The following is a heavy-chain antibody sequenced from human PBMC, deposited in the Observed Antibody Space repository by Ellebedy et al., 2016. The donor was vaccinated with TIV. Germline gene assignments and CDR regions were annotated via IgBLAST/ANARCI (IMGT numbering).Heavy chain of an antibody. CDR2: IKPSGGST. J-gene: IGHJ4*02. D-gene: IGHD2-8*01. Sequence: AASVKVSCKASGYTFTNYFIHWVRQAPGQGLEGMGLIKPSGGSTSYAQQFQGRVTMTRDTSTSTIYMELSSLRSEDTAVYYCARYGPPYDYWGQGTLVTVSS. CDR3: ARYGPPYDY. CDR1: GYTFTNYF. V-gene: IGHV1-46*01.